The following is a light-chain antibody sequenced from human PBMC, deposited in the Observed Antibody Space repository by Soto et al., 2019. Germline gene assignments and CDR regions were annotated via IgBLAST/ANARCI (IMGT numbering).Light chain of an antibody. CDR1: SSDVGGYNY. CDR2: DVS. Sequence: QSALTQPASVFGSPGQSITISCTGTSSDVGGYNYVSWYQQHPGKAPKLMIYDVSNRPSGVSNRFAGSKSGNTASLTISGLQAEDEADDYGSSYTSSSTLGVFGTGTKVTVL. V-gene: IGLV2-14*01. CDR3: SSYTSSSTLGV. J-gene: IGLJ1*01.